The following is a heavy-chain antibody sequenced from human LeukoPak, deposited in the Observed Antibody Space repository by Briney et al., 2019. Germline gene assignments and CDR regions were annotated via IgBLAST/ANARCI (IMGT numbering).Heavy chain of an antibody. D-gene: IGHD3-10*01. V-gene: IGHV1-2*06. Sequence: GESLKISCKGSGYTFTGYYMHWVRQAPGQGLEWMGRINPNSGGTNYAQKFQGRVTMTRDTSISTAYMELSRLRSDDTAVYYCARGSITMVRGVIFNWFHHWGQGTLVTVSS. CDR3: ARGSITMVRGVIFNWFHH. CDR2: INPNSGGT. CDR1: GYTFTGYY. J-gene: IGHJ5*02.